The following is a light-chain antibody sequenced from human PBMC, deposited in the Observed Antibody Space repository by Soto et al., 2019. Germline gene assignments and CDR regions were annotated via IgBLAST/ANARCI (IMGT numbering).Light chain of an antibody. CDR3: QQYDDSPAFT. V-gene: IGKV3-20*01. Sequence: EIWLTQSPGTLSLAPGERATLSCGASQSVKSAYLAWCQQKPGQGPRLLIYGASTRATSIPDRFSGSGSGTDFTLTISRLEPEDFAVYYCQQYDDSPAFTFGPGTKVDIK. J-gene: IGKJ3*01. CDR1: QSVKSAY. CDR2: GAS.